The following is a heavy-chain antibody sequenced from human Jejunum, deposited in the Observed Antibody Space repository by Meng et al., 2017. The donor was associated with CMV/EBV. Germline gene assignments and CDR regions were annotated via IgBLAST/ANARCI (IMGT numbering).Heavy chain of an antibody. Sequence: ASGFTFGSYAISWVDQAPEKGLGWVSEISSGGASTYYADSVKGRFTISRDNSKNTLYLQINSLRAEDTALYYCAKDRDGNWYFDLWGRGTLVTVSS. D-gene: IGHD3-10*01. J-gene: IGHJ2*01. CDR3: AKDRDGNWYFDL. CDR1: GFTFGSYA. CDR2: ISSGGAST. V-gene: IGHV3-23*01.